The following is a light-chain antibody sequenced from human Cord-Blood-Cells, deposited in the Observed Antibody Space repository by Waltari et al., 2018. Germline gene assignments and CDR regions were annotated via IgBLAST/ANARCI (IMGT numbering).Light chain of an antibody. CDR1: QSISSY. V-gene: IGKV1-39*01. Sequence: DIQMTQSPSSLSASVGDRVTLTCRASQSISSYLNWYQQKPGKAPKLLIYAASSLQSGVPSRFSGSGSGTDFTLTISSLQPEDFATYYCQQSYSTPCTFGQGTKREIK. CDR2: AAS. CDR3: QQSYSTPCT. J-gene: IGKJ2*02.